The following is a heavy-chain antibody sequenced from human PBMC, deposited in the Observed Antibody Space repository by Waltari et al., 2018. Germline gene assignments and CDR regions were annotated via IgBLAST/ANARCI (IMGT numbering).Heavy chain of an antibody. CDR3: ARTSSGWSGGPWYFDL. D-gene: IGHD6-19*01. CDR2: IAHSGST. Sequence: QVQLQESGPGLVKPSETLSLTCAVYGSSIRSGYSWGWIRPPPGKGLEWIGSIAHSGSTYYNPSLKSRVTISVDTSKNQFSLKLSSVTATDTAVYYCARTSSGWSGGPWYFDLWGRGTLVTVSS. J-gene: IGHJ2*01. CDR1: GSSIRSGYS. V-gene: IGHV4-38-2*01.